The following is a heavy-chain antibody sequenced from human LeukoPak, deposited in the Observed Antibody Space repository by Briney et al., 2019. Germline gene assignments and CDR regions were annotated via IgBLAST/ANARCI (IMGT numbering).Heavy chain of an antibody. V-gene: IGHV3-21*01. CDR2: ISSSSSYI. CDR1: GFTFSSYS. D-gene: IGHD5-18*01. J-gene: IGHJ4*02. Sequence: GGSLRLSCAASGFTFSSYSMNWVRQAPGKGLEWVSSISSSSSYIYYADSVRGRFTISRDNAKNSLYLQMNSLRAEDTAVYYCARDPALYSYGLSAQGYWGQGTLVTVSS. CDR3: ARDPALYSYGLSAQGY.